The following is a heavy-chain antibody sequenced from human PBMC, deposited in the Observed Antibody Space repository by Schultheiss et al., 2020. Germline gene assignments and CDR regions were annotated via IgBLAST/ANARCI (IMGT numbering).Heavy chain of an antibody. CDR2: ISGSGGST. CDR1: GFTFSSYA. D-gene: IGHD3-22*01. V-gene: IGHV3-23*01. J-gene: IGHJ4*02. Sequence: GGSLRLSCAASGFTFSSYAMSWVRQAPGKGLEWVSAISGSGGSTYYADSVKGRFTISRDNSKNTLYLQMNSLRAEDTAVYYCAKSQRVGSKVVTPFDYWGQGTLVTVYS. CDR3: AKSQRVGSKVVTPFDY.